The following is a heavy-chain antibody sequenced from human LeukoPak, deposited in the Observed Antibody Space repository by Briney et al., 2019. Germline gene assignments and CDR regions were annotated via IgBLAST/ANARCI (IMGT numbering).Heavy chain of an antibody. CDR3: ATLVGDFDLYDY. J-gene: IGHJ4*02. Sequence: RASVKVSCKASGGTFSSYAISWVRQAPGQGLEWMGGIIPIFGTANYAQKFQGRVTITADESTSTAYMGLSSLRSEDTAVYYCATLVGDFDLYDYWGQGTLVTVSS. CDR2: IIPIFGTA. V-gene: IGHV1-69*01. D-gene: IGHD4-17*01. CDR1: GGTFSSYA.